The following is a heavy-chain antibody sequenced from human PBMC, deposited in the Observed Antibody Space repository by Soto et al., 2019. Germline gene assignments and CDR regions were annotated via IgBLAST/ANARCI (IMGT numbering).Heavy chain of an antibody. J-gene: IGHJ4*02. CDR1: GYTFTSYA. CDR2: INAGNGNT. V-gene: IGHV1-3*01. Sequence: ASVKVSCKEPGYTFTSYAIHWVRQAPGQRLEWMGWINAGNGNTKYSQKFQGRVTITRDTSASTAYMELSSLRSEDTAVYYCARGLGRYYFDYWGQGTLVTVSS. CDR3: ARGLGRYYFDY. D-gene: IGHD1-26*01.